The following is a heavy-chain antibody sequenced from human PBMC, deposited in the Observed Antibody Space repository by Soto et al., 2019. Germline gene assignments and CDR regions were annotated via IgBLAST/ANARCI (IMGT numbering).Heavy chain of an antibody. CDR2: IYYSGST. D-gene: IGHD5-18*01. V-gene: IGHV4-61*01. J-gene: IGHJ4*02. CDR1: GGSVSSGSYY. CDR3: ARDPGSRLTAVVTA. Sequence: SETLSLTCTVSGGSVSSGSYYWSWIRQPPGKGLEWIGYIYYSGSTNYNPSLKSRVTISVDTSKNQFSLKLSSVTAADTAVYYCARDPGSRLTAVVTAWGQGTLVTVSS.